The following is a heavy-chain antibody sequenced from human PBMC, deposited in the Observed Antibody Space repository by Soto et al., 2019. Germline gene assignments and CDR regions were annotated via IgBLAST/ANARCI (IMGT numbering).Heavy chain of an antibody. D-gene: IGHD3-22*01. Sequence: GGSVGHACAVSGFALTNYWMTLVRQSPGKGLEWVANIKPDGSEKYYVDSVKGRFTIFRDNAKNSLDLQMNRLSVEDTAVYYCVRYFDGRGPTEGHHSWGQGIMVTV. J-gene: IGHJ3*01. CDR2: IKPDGSEK. CDR3: VRYFDGRGPTEGHHS. V-gene: IGHV3-7*03. CDR1: GFALTNYW.